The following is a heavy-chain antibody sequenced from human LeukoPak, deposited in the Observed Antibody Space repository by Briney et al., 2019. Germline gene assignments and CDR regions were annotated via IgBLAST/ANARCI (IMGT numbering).Heavy chain of an antibody. CDR3: ARSNQADDY. Sequence: GRSLRLSCAASGFTFSSYWVHWVRQVPGKGLVWVARINPGGSSITYADSVKGRFTISRDNAKTTLYLQMDSLRAEDTGVYYCARSNQADDYWGQGTLVTVSS. J-gene: IGHJ4*02. CDR2: INPGGSSI. V-gene: IGHV3-74*01. CDR1: GFTFSSYW. D-gene: IGHD1-14*01.